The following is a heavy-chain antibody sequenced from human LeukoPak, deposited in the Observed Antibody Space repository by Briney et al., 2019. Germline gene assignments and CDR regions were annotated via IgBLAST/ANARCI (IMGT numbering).Heavy chain of an antibody. CDR2: IKSDGSGI. D-gene: IGHD6-13*01. Sequence: PGGSLRLSCEASGFTFSSYWMYWVRQAPGKGLVWVSRIKSDGSGIIYADSVKGRFTISRDNAKNTLFLQMNSLRAEDTAVYYCARGYYSSSRFDSWGQGTLVTVSS. V-gene: IGHV3-74*01. CDR1: GFTFSSYW. J-gene: IGHJ4*02. CDR3: ARGYYSSSRFDS.